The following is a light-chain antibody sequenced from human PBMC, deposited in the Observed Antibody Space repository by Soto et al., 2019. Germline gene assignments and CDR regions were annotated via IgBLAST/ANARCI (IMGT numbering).Light chain of an antibody. J-gene: IGKJ2*01. Sequence: EIVMTQSPATLSVSPGERATLSCRASQSVSSNLAWYQQKPGQAPRLLIYGASTRDTGIPARFSGSGSGTELTLTISSLQSEDFAVYYCQQYNNWPYTFGQGTKLEIK. CDR3: QQYNNWPYT. CDR1: QSVSSN. CDR2: GAS. V-gene: IGKV3-15*01.